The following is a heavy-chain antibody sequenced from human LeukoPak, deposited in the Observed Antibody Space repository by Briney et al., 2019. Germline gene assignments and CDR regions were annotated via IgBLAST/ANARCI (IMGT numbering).Heavy chain of an antibody. CDR2: ISGGAIST. CDR1: GFTFSSHA. J-gene: IGHJ4*02. D-gene: IGHD6-19*01. CDR3: VKPAYTSGWYDY. V-gene: IGHV3-23*01. Sequence: GGSLRLSCAASGFTFSSHAMSWVRQAPGKGLEWVSGISGGAISTYYADSVKGRFTISRDNSKNTLYLQMNSLRAEDTAVYYCVKPAYTSGWYDYWGQGTLVTVSS.